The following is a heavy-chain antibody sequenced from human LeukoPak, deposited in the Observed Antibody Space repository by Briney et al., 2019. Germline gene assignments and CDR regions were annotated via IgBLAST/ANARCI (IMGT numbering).Heavy chain of an antibody. Sequence: TLSLTCTVSGGSISSGGYYWSWIRQHPGKGLEWIGYIYYSGSTYYNPSLKSRVTISVDTSKNQFSLKLSSVTAAGTAVYYCARENDYYYDSSGYAFDIWGQGTMVTVSS. V-gene: IGHV4-31*03. CDR1: GGSISSGGYY. CDR2: IYYSGST. CDR3: ARENDYYYDSSGYAFDI. D-gene: IGHD3-22*01. J-gene: IGHJ3*02.